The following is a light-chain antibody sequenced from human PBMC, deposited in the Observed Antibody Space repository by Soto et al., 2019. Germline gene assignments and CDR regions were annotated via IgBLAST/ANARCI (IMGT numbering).Light chain of an antibody. CDR3: QQYNNWWT. V-gene: IGKV3-15*01. Sequence: EIVMTQSPATLSVSPGERATLSCRASQSVSTGLAWYQQKPGQAPRLLISGASTRATGVPARFSGSGSETDFTLTISSLQSEDFAVYYCQQYNNWWTFGQGTKVEIK. J-gene: IGKJ1*01. CDR1: QSVSTG. CDR2: GAS.